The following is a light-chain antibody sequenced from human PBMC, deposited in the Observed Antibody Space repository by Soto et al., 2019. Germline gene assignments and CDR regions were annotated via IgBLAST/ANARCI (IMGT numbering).Light chain of an antibody. J-gene: IGKJ1*01. V-gene: IGKV1-5*03. Sequence: DIQLAQSPSTLSASVGDRITITCRATQSINWLAWYQQKPGKAPKLLIFEASRLESGVLSRFSGSGSGTEFTLTISSLQPDDFGTYYCQHYDTYSPMWTFGQGTKVDVK. CDR2: EAS. CDR3: QHYDTYSPMWT. CDR1: QSINW.